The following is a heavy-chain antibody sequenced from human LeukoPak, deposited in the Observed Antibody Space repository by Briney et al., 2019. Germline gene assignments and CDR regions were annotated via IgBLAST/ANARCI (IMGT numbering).Heavy chain of an antibody. D-gene: IGHD3-22*01. Sequence: SETLSLTCIVSGDSINFDYWSWIRQPPGKGLEWVGCLYNNGSTSYSPSLKSRVTISVDTSKNQFSLKLSSVTAADTAVYYCARHYYHSSGSYSFDYWGQGTLVTVSS. CDR3: ARHYYHSSGSYSFDY. CDR1: GDSINFDY. V-gene: IGHV4-59*01. CDR2: LYNNGST. J-gene: IGHJ4*02.